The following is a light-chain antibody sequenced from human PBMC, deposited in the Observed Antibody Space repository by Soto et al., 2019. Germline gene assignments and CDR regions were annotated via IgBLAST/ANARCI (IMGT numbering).Light chain of an antibody. CDR3: CSFAGSSTSV. J-gene: IGLJ2*01. V-gene: IGLV2-23*02. Sequence: QSALTQPASVSGSPGQSITISCTGASSDIGSYNLVSWYQHLPGKAPKLIIYELNKRPSGVSNRFSGSKSGNTASLTISGLQAEDEADYYCCSFAGSSTSVFGGGTKL. CDR2: ELN. CDR1: SSDIGSYNL.